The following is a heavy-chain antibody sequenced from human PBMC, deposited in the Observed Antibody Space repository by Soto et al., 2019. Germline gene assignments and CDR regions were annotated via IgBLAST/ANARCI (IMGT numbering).Heavy chain of an antibody. D-gene: IGHD6-19*01. CDR3: ARRDRYNSGCFAY. J-gene: IGHJ4*02. V-gene: IGHV4-39*01. Sequence: SETLSLTCTVSGGSISSSSYYWGWIRQPPGKGLEWIGSIYYGGSTYYNPSLKSRVTISVDTSKNQFSLKLSSVTAADTAVYYCARRDRYNSGCFAYWGQGTLVTV. CDR1: GGSISSSSYY. CDR2: IYYGGST.